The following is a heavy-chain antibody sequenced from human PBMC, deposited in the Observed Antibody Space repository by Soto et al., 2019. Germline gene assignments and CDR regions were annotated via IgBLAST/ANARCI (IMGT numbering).Heavy chain of an antibody. CDR2: IIPIFGTA. CDR3: ARTPPPIVGATSYHFDY. J-gene: IGHJ4*02. Sequence: KVSCKASGGTFSSYAISWVRQAPGQGLEWMGGIIPIFGTANYAQKFQGRVTITADESTSTAYMELSSLRSEDTAVYYCARTPPPIVGATSYHFDYWGQGTLVTVSS. V-gene: IGHV1-69*01. CDR1: GGTFSSYA. D-gene: IGHD1-26*01.